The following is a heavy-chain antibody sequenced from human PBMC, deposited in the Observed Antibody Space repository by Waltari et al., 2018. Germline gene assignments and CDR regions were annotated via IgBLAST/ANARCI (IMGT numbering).Heavy chain of an antibody. CDR2: IIPILGIA. V-gene: IGHV1-69*02. Sequence: QVQLVQSGAEVKKPGSSVKVSCKASGGTFSSYTSSWVRQAPGQGLEWMGRIIPILGIANYAQKFQDRVTITADKSTSTAYMELSSLRSEDTAVYYCARVRGDYTIFGVVNPWLFDYWGQGTLVTVSS. D-gene: IGHD3-3*01. CDR3: ARVRGDYTIFGVVNPWLFDY. CDR1: GGTFSSYT. J-gene: IGHJ4*02.